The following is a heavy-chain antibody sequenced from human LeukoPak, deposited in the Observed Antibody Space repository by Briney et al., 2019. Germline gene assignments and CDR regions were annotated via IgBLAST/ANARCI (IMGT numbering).Heavy chain of an antibody. J-gene: IGHJ3*02. CDR2: ISGSGGST. Sequence: GGSLRLSCAASGFTFSSYAMSWVRQAPGKGLEWVSAISGSGGSTYYADSVKGRFTISRDNSKNTLYLQMNSLRAEDTAVYYCAKPSGIQLWFSDGSDTTGGLFNDAFDIWGQGTMVTVSS. CDR1: GFTFSSYA. V-gene: IGHV3-23*01. CDR3: AKPSGIQLWFSDGSDTTGGLFNDAFDI. D-gene: IGHD5-18*01.